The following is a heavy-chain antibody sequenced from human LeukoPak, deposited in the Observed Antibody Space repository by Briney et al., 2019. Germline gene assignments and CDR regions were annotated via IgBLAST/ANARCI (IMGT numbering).Heavy chain of an antibody. CDR3: ARGYSFGYNYFDY. V-gene: IGHV4-39*01. CDR1: GGSISSGGYY. J-gene: IGHJ4*02. CDR2: INDLGST. D-gene: IGHD5-18*01. Sequence: PSETLSLTCTVSGGSISSGGYYWGWIRQPPGKGLEWIGNINDLGSTYYNPSLQSRVTISVDTSKNQFSLKLSSVTAADTAVYYCARGYSFGYNYFDYWGQGTLVTVSS.